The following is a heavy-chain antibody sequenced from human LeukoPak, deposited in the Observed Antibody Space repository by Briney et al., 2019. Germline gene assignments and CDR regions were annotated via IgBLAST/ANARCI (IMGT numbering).Heavy chain of an antibody. CDR1: GFTFSIYW. V-gene: IGHV3-7*01. CDR2: MKGDGSER. CDR3: ARPRYTAAYDL. Sequence: GGSLRLSCAASGFTFSIYWMTWVRQAPGKGLEWVANMKGDGSERHYEDSVKGRFTISRDNARNLLYLQMNNLRAEDAALYYCARPRYTAAYDLWGQGTMVTVSS. J-gene: IGHJ3*01. D-gene: IGHD3-16*02.